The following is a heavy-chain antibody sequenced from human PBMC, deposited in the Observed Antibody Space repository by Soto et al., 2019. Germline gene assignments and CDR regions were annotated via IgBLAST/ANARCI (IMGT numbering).Heavy chain of an antibody. CDR2: MNPNNGYT. CDR1: GYTFTSYD. Sequence: ASVKVSCKTSGYTFTSYDMHWVRQATGQGLEWMGWMNPNNGYTDYAQKLQGRVTMTTDTSTSTAYMELRSLRSDDTAVYYCARDIYCSGGSCYGDYYYYYGMDVWGQGTTVTVSS. D-gene: IGHD2-15*01. V-gene: IGHV1-18*01. J-gene: IGHJ6*02. CDR3: ARDIYCSGGSCYGDYYYYYGMDV.